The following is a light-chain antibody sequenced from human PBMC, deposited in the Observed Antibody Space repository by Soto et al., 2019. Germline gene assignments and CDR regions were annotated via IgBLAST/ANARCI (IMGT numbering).Light chain of an antibody. CDR2: DAS. CDR1: HTIINW. CDR3: QQYNCYWRT. J-gene: IGKJ1*01. V-gene: IGKV1-5*01. Sequence: DIHIRQYHTTLSASVADRVTITCRASHTIINWLAWYQQKPWKAPKLLIYDASSLESGVPSRFSGRGSGTEFTLTSSLLQPDDFAPYYCQQYNCYWRTFGQGTKVDIK.